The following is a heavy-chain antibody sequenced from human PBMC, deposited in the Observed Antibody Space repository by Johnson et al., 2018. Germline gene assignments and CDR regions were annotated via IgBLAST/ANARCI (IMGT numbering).Heavy chain of an antibody. CDR1: GGSIRGHY. CDR3: ARDYSSGSPMSYYYYYGRDV. J-gene: IGHJ6*02. CDR2: IYYSGST. D-gene: IGHD6-19*01. Sequence: QVQLQESGPGLVNPSETLSLTCTVSGGSIRGHYWSWIRQPPGKGLEWIGYIYYSGSTNYNPSLKSRVTLSVDTSKNQFSLQLNSVTPGGTAVYYGARDYSSGSPMSYYYYYGRDVWGHGTTVTVSS. V-gene: IGHV4-59*11.